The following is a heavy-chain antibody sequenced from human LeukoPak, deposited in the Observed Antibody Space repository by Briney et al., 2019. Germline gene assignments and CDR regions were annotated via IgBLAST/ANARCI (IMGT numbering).Heavy chain of an antibody. CDR3: ARGSSGWNDAFDI. CDR2: ISSSGSTI. Sequence: PGGSLRLSCAASGFXFSSYEINWVRQAPGKGLEWVSYISSSGSTIYYADSVKGRFTISRDNAKNSLYLQMNSLRAEDTAVYYCARGSSGWNDAFDIWGQGTMVTVSS. V-gene: IGHV3-48*03. CDR1: GFXFSSYE. D-gene: IGHD6-19*01. J-gene: IGHJ3*02.